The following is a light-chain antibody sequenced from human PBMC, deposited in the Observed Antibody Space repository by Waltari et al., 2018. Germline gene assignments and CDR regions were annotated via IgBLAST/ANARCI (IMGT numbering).Light chain of an antibody. J-gene: IGLJ3*02. V-gene: IGLV2-14*01. CDR1: SSDVGGYNY. CDR2: DVS. Sequence: QSALTQPASVSGSPGQSITISCTATSSDVGGYNYVSWYQQHPGKAPKVMIYDVSKRPSVVSNRFSGSKSGNTASLTISGLQAEDEADYYCSSYTSSSTWVFGGGTKLTVL. CDR3: SSYTSSSTWV.